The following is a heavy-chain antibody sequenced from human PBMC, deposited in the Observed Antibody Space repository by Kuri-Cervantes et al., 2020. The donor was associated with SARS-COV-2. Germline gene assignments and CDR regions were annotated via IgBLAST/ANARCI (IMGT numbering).Heavy chain of an antibody. CDR2: IYYSGST. CDR1: GGSISSSSYY. V-gene: IGHV4-39*01. J-gene: IGHJ5*02. Sequence: SETLSLTCTVSGGSISSSSYYWGWIRQPPGKGLEWIGSIYYSGSTYYNPSLKSRVTITVDTSKNLFSLKMSSVTAAGTAVYYCARASGRYFDWSHIWGQGTLVTVSS. CDR3: ARASGRYFDWSHI. D-gene: IGHD3-9*01.